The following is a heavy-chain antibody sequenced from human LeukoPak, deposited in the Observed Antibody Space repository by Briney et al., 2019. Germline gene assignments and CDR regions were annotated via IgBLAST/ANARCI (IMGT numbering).Heavy chain of an antibody. CDR3: AREPLGDYDILTGYYRPYYFDY. Sequence: SETLSLTCTVSGGSISSGDYYWSWIRQPPGKGLECIGYIYYSGSAHYNPSLKSRFTISVDTSKNQFSLKLSSVTAADTAVYYCAREPLGDYDILTGYYRPYYFDYWGQGTLVAVSS. CDR1: GGSISSGDYY. J-gene: IGHJ4*02. D-gene: IGHD3-9*01. V-gene: IGHV4-30-4*01. CDR2: IYYSGSA.